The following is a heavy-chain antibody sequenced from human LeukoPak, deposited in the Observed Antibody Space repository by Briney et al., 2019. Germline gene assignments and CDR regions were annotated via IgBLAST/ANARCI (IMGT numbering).Heavy chain of an antibody. CDR2: ISSSSSYI. CDR1: GFTFSSYS. CDR3: AKDYYDFWSGYYY. Sequence: GGSLRLSCAASGFTFSSYSMNWVRQAPGKGLEWVSSISSSSSYIYYADSVKGRFTISRDNAKNSLYLQMNSLRAEDTAVYYCAKDYYDFWSGYYYWGQGTLVTVSP. V-gene: IGHV3-21*04. D-gene: IGHD3-3*01. J-gene: IGHJ4*02.